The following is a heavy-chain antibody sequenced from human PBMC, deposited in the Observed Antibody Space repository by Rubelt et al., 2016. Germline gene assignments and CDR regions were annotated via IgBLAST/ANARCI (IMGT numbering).Heavy chain of an antibody. D-gene: IGHD4-11*01. J-gene: IGHJ4*02. CDR1: GGSITTTNW. Sequence: QLQLQESGPGLVKPSETLSLTCTVSGGSITTTNWWSWVRQPPGKGLEWIGYIYHSGSTHYNPSLKVRVTRAVDRSKNQFSLKVSSVTAADTAVYYCARLTTVTSLDYWGQGTLVTVSS. CDR2: IYHSGST. V-gene: IGHV4-4*02. CDR3: ARLTTVTSLDY.